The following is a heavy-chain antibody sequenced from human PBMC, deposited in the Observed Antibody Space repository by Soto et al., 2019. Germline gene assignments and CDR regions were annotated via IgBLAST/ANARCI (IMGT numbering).Heavy chain of an antibody. Sequence: PGGSLRLSCAASGFTFSSYAMSWVRQAPGKGLEWVSAISGSGGSTYYADSVKGRFTISRDNSKNTLYLQMNSLRAEDTAVYYCAKDRKQLVLNHYYYYMDVWGKGTTVTVSS. CDR2: ISGSGGST. CDR1: GFTFSSYA. J-gene: IGHJ6*03. D-gene: IGHD6-13*01. V-gene: IGHV3-23*01. CDR3: AKDRKQLVLNHYYYYMDV.